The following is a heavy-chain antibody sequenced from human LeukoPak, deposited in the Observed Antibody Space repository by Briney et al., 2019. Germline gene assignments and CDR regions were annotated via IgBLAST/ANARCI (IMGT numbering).Heavy chain of an antibody. J-gene: IGHJ4*02. Sequence: QAGGSLRLSCAASGFTFSGYSMNWVRQAPGKGLEWVSYFRSSGYPIHYADSVKGRFTISRDNAKSSVYLQMNSLRDEDTAVYYCVRDPDALDYWGQGTLVTVSS. V-gene: IGHV3-48*02. CDR2: FRSSGYPI. CDR1: GFTFSGYS. CDR3: VRDPDALDY.